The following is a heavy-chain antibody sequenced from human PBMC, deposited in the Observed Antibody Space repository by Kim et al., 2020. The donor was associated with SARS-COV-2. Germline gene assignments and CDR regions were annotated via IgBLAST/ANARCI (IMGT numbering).Heavy chain of an antibody. CDR2: ISSSSSTI. CDR3: AREGLGDSSGYYPNYFDY. V-gene: IGHV3-48*02. J-gene: IGHJ4*02. CDR1: GFTFSSYS. Sequence: GGSLRLSCAASGFTFSSYSMNWVRQAPGKGLEWVSYISSSSSTIYYADSVKGRFTISRDNAKNSLYLQMNSLRDEDTAVYYCAREGLGDSSGYYPNYFDYWGQGTPVTVSS. D-gene: IGHD3-22*01.